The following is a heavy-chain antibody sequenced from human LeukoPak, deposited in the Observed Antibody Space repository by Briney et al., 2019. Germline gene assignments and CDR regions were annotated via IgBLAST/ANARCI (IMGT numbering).Heavy chain of an antibody. CDR2: ISYDGGNK. CDR1: GFTFSDYG. CDR3: AKVFEVRGARRPKDY. D-gene: IGHD3-10*01. V-gene: IGHV3-30*18. J-gene: IGHJ4*02. Sequence: GGSLRLSCATSGFTFSDYGMHWVRQAPGKGLEWVALISYDGGNKFYADSVRDRFTISRDNSKNTLFLQMNSLRIEDTAVYYCAKVFEVRGARRPKDYWGQGTLVIVSS.